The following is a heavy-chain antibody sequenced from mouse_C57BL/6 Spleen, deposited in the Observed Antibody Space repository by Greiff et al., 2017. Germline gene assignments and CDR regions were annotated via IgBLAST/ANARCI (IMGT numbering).Heavy chain of an antibody. CDR1: GFTFTDYY. Sequence: EVQLVESGGGLVQPGGSLSLSCAASGFTFTDYYMSWVRQPPGKALEWLGFIRNKANGYTTEYSASVKGRFTISRDNSQSILYLQMNALRAEDSATYYCARSDYDYEGDYWGQGTTLTVSS. CDR3: ARSDYDYEGDY. CDR2: IRNKANGYTT. V-gene: IGHV7-3*01. J-gene: IGHJ2*01. D-gene: IGHD2-4*01.